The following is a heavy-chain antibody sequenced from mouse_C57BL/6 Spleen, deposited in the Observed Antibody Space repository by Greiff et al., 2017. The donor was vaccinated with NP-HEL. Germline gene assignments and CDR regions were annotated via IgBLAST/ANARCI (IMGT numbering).Heavy chain of an antibody. Sequence: EVKLMESGPGLVKPSQSLSLTCSVTGYSITSGYYWNWIRQFPGNKLEWMGYISYDGSNNYNPSLKNRISITRDTSKNQFFLKLNSVTTEDTATYYCARAGYEPVFDYWGQGTTLTVSS. D-gene: IGHD2-2*01. CDR3: ARAGYEPVFDY. CDR1: GYSITSGYY. CDR2: ISYDGSN. J-gene: IGHJ2*01. V-gene: IGHV3-6*01.